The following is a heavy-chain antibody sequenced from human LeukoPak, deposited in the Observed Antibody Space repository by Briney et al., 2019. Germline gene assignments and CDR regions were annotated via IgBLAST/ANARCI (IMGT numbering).Heavy chain of an antibody. CDR3: ARVITVYNDYEEVAEYFQH. CDR1: GFTFSSYW. D-gene: IGHD4-17*01. J-gene: IGHJ1*01. V-gene: IGHV3-7*01. Sequence: GGSLRLSCEASGFTFSSYWMNWVRHTPGKGLEWVANINQDGSEKYYVDSVKGRFTISRDNAKNSVYVQMNSLRAEDTAVYYCARVITVYNDYEEVAEYFQHWGQGTLVIVSS. CDR2: INQDGSEK.